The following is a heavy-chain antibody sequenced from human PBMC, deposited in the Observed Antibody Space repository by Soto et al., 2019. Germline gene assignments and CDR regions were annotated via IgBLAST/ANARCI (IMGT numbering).Heavy chain of an antibody. Sequence: QVQLVQSGAEVKKPGASVKVSCKASGYTFSSYGVSWVRQAPGQGLEWMGWISGYNGNTNYAQKFQGRVTMTTDTSTTIAYMEVRNLRSDDTAVYYCARDARDGYDGIDSWGQGTLVTVSS. J-gene: IGHJ4*02. CDR2: ISGYNGNT. V-gene: IGHV1-18*01. CDR3: ARDARDGYDGIDS. CDR1: GYTFSSYG. D-gene: IGHD5-12*01.